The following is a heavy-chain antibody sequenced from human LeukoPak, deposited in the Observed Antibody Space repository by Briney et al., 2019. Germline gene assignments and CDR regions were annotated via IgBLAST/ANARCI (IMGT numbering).Heavy chain of an antibody. CDR3: ARNLRDDWLPYAFDI. CDR2: IRPETGEP. Sequence: ASVKVSCKISGFGLSVLSIHWMRQAPGKGLEWVGGIRPETGEPIYAQKFQGRVTVTEDTVTDTGYMELRSLRSDDTAVYYCARNLRDDWLPYAFDIWGQGTMVTVSS. CDR1: GFGLSVLS. D-gene: IGHD3-9*01. V-gene: IGHV1-24*01. J-gene: IGHJ3*02.